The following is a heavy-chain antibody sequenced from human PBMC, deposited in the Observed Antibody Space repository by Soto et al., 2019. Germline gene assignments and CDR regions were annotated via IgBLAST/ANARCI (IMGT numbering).Heavy chain of an antibody. CDR3: ARDSGYSYGPLDY. CDR2: ISSSSSTI. D-gene: IGHD5-18*01. V-gene: IGHV3-48*01. Sequence: EVQLVESGGGLVQPGGSLRLSCAASGFTFSSYSMNWVRQAPGKGLEWVSYISSSSSTIYYADSVKGRFTISRDNAKNSRYLQMNSLRAEDTAVYYGARDSGYSYGPLDYWGQGTLVTVSS. CDR1: GFTFSSYS. J-gene: IGHJ4*02.